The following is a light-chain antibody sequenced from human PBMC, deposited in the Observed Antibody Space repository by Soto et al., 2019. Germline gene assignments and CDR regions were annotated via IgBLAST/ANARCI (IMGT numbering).Light chain of an antibody. V-gene: IGKV1-39*01. CDR1: QNINNY. J-gene: IGKJ2*02. CDR2: AAS. CDR3: QQSHTTPCT. Sequence: DIQMTQSPSSLSASEGGRVTITCRASQNINNYLNWYQQKPGQAPKLLIYAASSLQSEVPSRFTGSGSGTDFTLSISDLQPGDFATYSCQQSHTTPCTFGQGTKLEIQ.